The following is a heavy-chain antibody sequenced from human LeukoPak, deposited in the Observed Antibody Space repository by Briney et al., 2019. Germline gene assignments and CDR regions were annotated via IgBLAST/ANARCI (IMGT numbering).Heavy chain of an antibody. Sequence: GGSLRLSCAASGFTFSSYAMSWVRQAPGKGLEWVSAISGSGGSTYYADSVKGRFTISRDNSKNTLNLQMNSLRAEDTAVYYCAKESTGSYYYDSSGYPNPYYFDYWGQGTLVTVSS. CDR2: ISGSGGST. J-gene: IGHJ4*02. V-gene: IGHV3-23*01. CDR3: AKESTGSYYYDSSGYPNPYYFDY. D-gene: IGHD3-22*01. CDR1: GFTFSSYA.